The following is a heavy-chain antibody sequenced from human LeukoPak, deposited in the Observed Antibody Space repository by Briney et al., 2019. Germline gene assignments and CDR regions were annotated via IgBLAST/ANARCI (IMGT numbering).Heavy chain of an antibody. CDR2: ISGSGGST. V-gene: IGHV3-23*01. Sequence: GRSLRLSCAASGFTFSSYAMSWVRQAPGKGLEWVSAISGSGGSTYYADSVRGRFTISRDNSKNTLYLQMNSLRAEDTAVYYCAKMGVTIVGYFDLWGRGTLVTVSS. J-gene: IGHJ2*01. D-gene: IGHD3-10*01. CDR3: AKMGVTIVGYFDL. CDR1: GFTFSSYA.